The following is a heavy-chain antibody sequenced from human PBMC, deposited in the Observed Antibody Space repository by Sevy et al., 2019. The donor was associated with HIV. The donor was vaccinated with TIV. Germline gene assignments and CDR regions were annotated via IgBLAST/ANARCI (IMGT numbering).Heavy chain of an antibody. J-gene: IGHJ3*01. CDR2: TWYGSKWYN. Sequence: SQTLSLTCAISGDSVSRTDVAWNWIRQSPSRGLEWLGRTWYGSKWYNDYAISVKSRLTINPDTTRNQVSLHLSSVTPEDTAVYYCARQKNSGFDVWGQGTVVTVSS. CDR1: GDSVSRTDVA. V-gene: IGHV6-1*01. D-gene: IGHD6-19*01. CDR3: ARQKNSGFDV.